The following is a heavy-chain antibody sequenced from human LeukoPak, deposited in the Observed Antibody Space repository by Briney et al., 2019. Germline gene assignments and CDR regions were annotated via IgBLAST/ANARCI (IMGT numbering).Heavy chain of an antibody. Sequence: GGSLRLSCAASGFTFTDYSMNWVRQAPGKGLEWVSSISRGSDYIYYADSVKGRFTISRDNAKNSLYLQLNSLRVEDTAVYYCARGVGTSYFFDYWGQGTLVTVSS. J-gene: IGHJ4*02. CDR2: ISRGSDYI. CDR3: ARGVGTSYFFDY. D-gene: IGHD6-6*01. V-gene: IGHV3-21*06. CDR1: GFTFTDYS.